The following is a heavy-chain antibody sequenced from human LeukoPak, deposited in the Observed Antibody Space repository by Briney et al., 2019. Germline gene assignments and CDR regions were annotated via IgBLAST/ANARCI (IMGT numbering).Heavy chain of an antibody. J-gene: IGHJ3*02. Sequence: GASVKVSCKASGYTFTSYGISWVRQAPGQGLEWMGWISAYNGNTNYAQKLQGRVTMTTDTSTSTAYMELRSLRSDDTAVYYCASTRNCGGDCLRSAFDIWGQGTMVTVSS. CDR1: GYTFTSYG. CDR3: ASTRNCGGDCLRSAFDI. V-gene: IGHV1-18*01. CDR2: ISAYNGNT. D-gene: IGHD2-21*02.